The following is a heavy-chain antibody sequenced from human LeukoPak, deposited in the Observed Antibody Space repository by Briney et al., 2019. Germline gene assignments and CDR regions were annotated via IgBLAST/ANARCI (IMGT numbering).Heavy chain of an antibody. D-gene: IGHD3-16*01. CDR3: AREMREGLWGY. V-gene: IGHV1-18*01. CDR2: ISAYNGNT. J-gene: IGHJ4*02. CDR1: GYIFIGYG. Sequence: ASVKVSCKASGYIFIGYGISWVRQAPGQGLEWMGWISAYNGNTNYAQKLQGRVTMTTDTSTSTAYMELRSLRSDDTAVYYCAREMREGLWGYWGQGTLVTVSS.